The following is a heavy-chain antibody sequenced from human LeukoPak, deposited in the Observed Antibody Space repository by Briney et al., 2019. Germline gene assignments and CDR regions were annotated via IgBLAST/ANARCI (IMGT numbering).Heavy chain of an antibody. Sequence: GGSLRLSCAASGITASSNYMNWVRQAPGKGLEWVSVSYGRGNTNFADSVKGRFTISRDNSKNTVYLQMNSLRAEDTAVYYCARGGGTYYFDYWGQGTLVTVSS. CDR1: GITASSNY. J-gene: IGHJ4*02. D-gene: IGHD1-26*01. V-gene: IGHV3-53*01. CDR3: ARGGGTYYFDY. CDR2: SYGRGNT.